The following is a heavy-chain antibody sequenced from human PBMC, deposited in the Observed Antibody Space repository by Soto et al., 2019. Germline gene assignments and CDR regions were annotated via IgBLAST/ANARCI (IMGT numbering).Heavy chain of an antibody. CDR2: IRGSGGST. CDR1: GFTFSSYA. J-gene: IGHJ6*02. V-gene: IGHV3-23*01. D-gene: IGHD2-2*02. Sequence: EVQLLESGGGLVQPGGSLRLSCAASGFTFSSYAMSWVRQAPGKGLEWVSAIRGSGGSTYYADSVKGRFTISRDNSKNTLYLQMHSLRAEDTAVYYATGYCSSTSCYIDYYYYYGMDVWGQGTTVTVSS. CDR3: TGYCSSTSCYIDYYYYYGMDV.